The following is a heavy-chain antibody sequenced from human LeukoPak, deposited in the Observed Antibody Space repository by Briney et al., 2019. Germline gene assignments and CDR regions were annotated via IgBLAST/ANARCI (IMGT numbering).Heavy chain of an antibody. D-gene: IGHD3-10*01. CDR1: GFIFSDYG. CDR2: IFYDGTER. J-gene: IGHJ4*02. CDR3: AKDWGYGLGNYLDS. Sequence: PGGSLRLSCSASGFIFSDYGMHWVRQAPGKGLEWVAVIFYDGTERYYADSVKGRFIISRDNSKNTLYLQMISLRSDDTAVYYCAKDWGYGLGNYLDSWGQGSLV. V-gene: IGHV3-30*18.